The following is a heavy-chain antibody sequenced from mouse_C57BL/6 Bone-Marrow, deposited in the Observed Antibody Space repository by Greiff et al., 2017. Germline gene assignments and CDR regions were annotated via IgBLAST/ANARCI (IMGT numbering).Heavy chain of an antibody. Sequence: VKLQESGPGLVQPSQSLSITCTVSGFSLTSHGVHWVRQSPGKGLARLGVIWSGGSTDYNAAFISRLSIRKDNSKSQVFFKMNSLQADDTAIYYCARLVITTYFDVWGTGTTVTVSS. J-gene: IGHJ1*03. V-gene: IGHV2-2*01. CDR3: ARLVITTYFDV. CDR1: GFSLTSHG. D-gene: IGHD2-4*01. CDR2: IWSGGST.